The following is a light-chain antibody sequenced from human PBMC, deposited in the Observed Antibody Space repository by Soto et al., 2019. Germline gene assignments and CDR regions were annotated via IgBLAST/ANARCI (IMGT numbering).Light chain of an antibody. J-gene: IGLJ2*01. CDR1: SSDVGGYDY. CDR2: DVS. CDR3: SSYTSSNTGV. V-gene: IGLV2-14*03. Sequence: QSALTQPASVSGSPGQSITISCTGTSSDVGGYDYVSWYQHHPGKAPKLMIYDVSNRPSGVSNRFSGSKSGNTASLTISGLQAEYEADYYCSSYTSSNTGVFGGGTKLTVL.